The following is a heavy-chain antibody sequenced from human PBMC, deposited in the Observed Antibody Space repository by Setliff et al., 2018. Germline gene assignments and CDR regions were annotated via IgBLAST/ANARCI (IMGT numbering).Heavy chain of an antibody. CDR3: AKQGMIAPLYYFDC. CDR2: IWYDGSNK. Sequence: GESLKISCAASGFTFSSYGMHWVRQAPGKGLEWVAVIWYDGSNKYYADSVKGRFTISRDNSKNTLYLQMNSLRAEDTAVYYCAKQGMIAPLYYFDCWGQGTLVTVSS. J-gene: IGHJ4*02. D-gene: IGHD2-15*01. CDR1: GFTFSSYG. V-gene: IGHV3-33*06.